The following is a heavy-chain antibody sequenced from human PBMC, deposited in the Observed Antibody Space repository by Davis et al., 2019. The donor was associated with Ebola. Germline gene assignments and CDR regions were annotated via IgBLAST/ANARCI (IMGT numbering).Heavy chain of an antibody. CDR3: AREGYCSGGSCYHFDY. CDR1: GFTFSSYA. Sequence: GESLKISCAASGFTFSSYAMSWVRQAPGQGLEWVSAISGSGGSTYYADSVKGRFTISRDNSKNTLYLQMNSLRAEDTAVYYCAREGYCSGGSCYHFDYWCQGTLVTVSS. CDR2: ISGSGGST. V-gene: IGHV3-23*01. J-gene: IGHJ4*02. D-gene: IGHD2-15*01.